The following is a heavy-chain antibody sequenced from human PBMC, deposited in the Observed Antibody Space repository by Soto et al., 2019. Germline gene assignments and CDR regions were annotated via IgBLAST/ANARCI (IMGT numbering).Heavy chain of an antibody. V-gene: IGHV4-39*01. CDR2: LSYSGST. CDR3: ASLISSERGGFYDSVSWGHAFDV. D-gene: IGHD3-10*01. J-gene: IGHJ3*01. Sequence: SETLSLTCTVSGGSISSRSSYWGWIRQSPGQGLEWIGILSYSGSTQYSPSLRSRVTISVDTSKNQFSLKLSSVTAADTAVYYCASLISSERGGFYDSVSWGHAFDVWGQGTVVTVSS. CDR1: GGSISSRSSY.